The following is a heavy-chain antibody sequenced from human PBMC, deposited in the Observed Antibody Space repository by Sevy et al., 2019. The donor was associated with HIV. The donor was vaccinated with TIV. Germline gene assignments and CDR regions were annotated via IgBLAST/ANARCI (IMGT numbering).Heavy chain of an antibody. CDR3: AKELACPGRRYFDY. J-gene: IGHJ4*02. D-gene: IGHD2-8*02. CDR1: GFTFSNYG. CDR2: IRYDGSDK. Sequence: GGSLRLSCAASGFTFSNYGMHWVRQVPGKGLEWVTFIRYDGSDKYYAASVKGRFTISRDDSKNTLYLQMDSLRAEDTAIYYCAKELACPGRRYFDYWGQGTLVTVSS. V-gene: IGHV3-30*02.